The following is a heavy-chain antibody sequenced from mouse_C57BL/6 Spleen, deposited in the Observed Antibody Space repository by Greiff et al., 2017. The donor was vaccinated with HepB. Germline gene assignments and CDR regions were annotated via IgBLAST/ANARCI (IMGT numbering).Heavy chain of an antibody. V-gene: IGHV5-4*01. CDR3: ARDEEPITTVVATPFDY. J-gene: IGHJ2*01. CDR1: GFTFSSYA. Sequence: EVKLVESGGGLVKPGGSLKLSCAASGFTFSSYAMSWVRQTPEKRLEWVATISDGGSYTYYPDNVKGRFTISRDNAKNNLYLQMSHLKSEDTAMYYCARDEEPITTVVATPFDYWGQGTTLTVSS. CDR2: ISDGGSYT. D-gene: IGHD1-1*01.